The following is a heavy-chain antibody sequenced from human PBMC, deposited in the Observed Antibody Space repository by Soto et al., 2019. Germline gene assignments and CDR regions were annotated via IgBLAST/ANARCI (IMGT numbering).Heavy chain of an antibody. J-gene: IGHJ6*02. CDR2: ISYDGSNK. Sequence: QVQLVESVGGVVQPGRSLRVSCAASGITISNYFMYWVRQAPGKGLEWVAAISYDGSNKHYSDSVKGRFTIYRDNSKNTLYLQMNRLRDEDTAVYYCVAGDKYYAMGVWGQGTTVAVSS. V-gene: IGHV3-30-3*01. D-gene: IGHD6-6*01. CDR3: VAGDKYYAMGV. CDR1: GITISNYF.